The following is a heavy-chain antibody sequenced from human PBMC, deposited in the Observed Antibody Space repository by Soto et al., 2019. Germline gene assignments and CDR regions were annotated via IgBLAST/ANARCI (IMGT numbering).Heavy chain of an antibody. J-gene: IGHJ4*02. CDR2: ISAYNGNT. CDR1: GYTFTSYG. Sequence: GASVKVSCKASGYTFTSYGISWVRQAPGQGLEWIGWISAYNGNTNYAQKLQGRVTMTTDTSTSTAYMELRSPRSDDTAVYYCARDTPDDILTGYESLDDYWGQGTLVTVSS. D-gene: IGHD3-9*01. V-gene: IGHV1-18*01. CDR3: ARDTPDDILTGYESLDDY.